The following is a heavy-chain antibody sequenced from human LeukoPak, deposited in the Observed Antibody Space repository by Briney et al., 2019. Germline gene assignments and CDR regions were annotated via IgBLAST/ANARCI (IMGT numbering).Heavy chain of an antibody. CDR1: GFTFSSYW. Sequence: PGGSLRLSCAASGFTFSSYWMSWVRQAPGKGLEWVANIKLDGSEKHYVDSVKGRFTISRDNAMNSLYLQMNSLRAEDTALYYCARAQRTWTYYYDSGSYYYYYMDVWGKGTTVTVSS. CDR2: IKLDGSEK. D-gene: IGHD3-10*01. J-gene: IGHJ6*03. CDR3: ARAQRTWTYYYDSGSYYYYYMDV. V-gene: IGHV3-7*01.